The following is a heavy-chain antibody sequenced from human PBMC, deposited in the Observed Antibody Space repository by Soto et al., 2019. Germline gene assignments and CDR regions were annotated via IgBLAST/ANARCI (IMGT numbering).Heavy chain of an antibody. J-gene: IGHJ4*02. CDR1: GFIFSSYG. D-gene: IGHD3-9*01. V-gene: IGHV3-33*01. Sequence: GGSLRLSCAASGFIFSSYGMHWVRQAPGKGLEWVAVIWYDGSNKYYADSVKGRFTISRDNSKNTLYLQMNSLRDEDTAVYYCARDRHPDGIWTFDSWGQGTLVTVSS. CDR2: IWYDGSNK. CDR3: ARDRHPDGIWTFDS.